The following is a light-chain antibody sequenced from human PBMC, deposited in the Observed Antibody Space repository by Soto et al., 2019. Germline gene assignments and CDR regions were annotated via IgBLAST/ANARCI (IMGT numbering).Light chain of an antibody. CDR1: HDISTY. J-gene: IGKJ1*01. CDR3: QQSYSTPRT. Sequence: DIQLTQSPSLLSASVGDRVTITCRASHDISTYLAWYQQKPGKAPKLMIYEASTLQSGVPSRFSGSGSGTDFTLTISGLQSEDFATYYCQQSYSTPRTFGQGTKVDIK. CDR2: EAS. V-gene: IGKV1-39*01.